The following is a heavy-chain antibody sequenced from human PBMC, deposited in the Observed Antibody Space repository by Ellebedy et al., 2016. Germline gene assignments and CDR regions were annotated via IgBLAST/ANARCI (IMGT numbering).Heavy chain of an antibody. Sequence: SETLSLTCTVSGGSLSDYYWTWIRQPPGKGLDYIGYNYYSGSTNYNPSLKSRVSISVDTSQNQFALKMTSVTAAETAVYYCARGKYESSGFVFDYWGQGTLVTVSS. CDR3: ARGKYESSGFVFDY. D-gene: IGHD3-22*01. CDR2: NYYSGST. J-gene: IGHJ4*02. V-gene: IGHV4-59*12. CDR1: GGSLSDYY.